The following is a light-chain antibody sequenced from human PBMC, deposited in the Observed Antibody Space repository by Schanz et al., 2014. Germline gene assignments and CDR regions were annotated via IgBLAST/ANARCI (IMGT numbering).Light chain of an antibody. CDR3: QQRFSWPRT. Sequence: EIVMTQSPATLSVSPGERATLSCRASQSVRTNLAWYQQRLGQAPRLLIYGASIRAIGIPDRFSGSGSGTDFTLTISRLEPEDFAVYYCQQRFSWPRTFGQGTKVEAK. V-gene: IGKV3D-15*01. CDR2: GAS. J-gene: IGKJ1*01. CDR1: QSVRTN.